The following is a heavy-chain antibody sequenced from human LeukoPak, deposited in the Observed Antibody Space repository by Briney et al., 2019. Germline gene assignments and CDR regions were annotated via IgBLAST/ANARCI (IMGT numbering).Heavy chain of an antibody. Sequence: GGSLRLSCAASGFTFSSYSMNWVRQAPGKGLEWVSYISSSSSTIYYADSVKGRFTISRDNSKNTLYLQLNSLRVEDTALYYCARDRYGANSPFDYWGQGTLVTVSS. CDR2: ISSSSSTI. CDR3: ARDRYGANSPFDY. V-gene: IGHV3-48*01. J-gene: IGHJ4*02. D-gene: IGHD4-23*01. CDR1: GFTFSSYS.